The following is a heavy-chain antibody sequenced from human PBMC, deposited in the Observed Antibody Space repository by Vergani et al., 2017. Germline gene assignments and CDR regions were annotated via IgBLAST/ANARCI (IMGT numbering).Heavy chain of an antibody. Sequence: EVQLLESGGGLVQPGGSLRLSCAASGFTFSSYAMSWVRQAPGKGREWVAAISGSGGSTYYADSVKGRFTISRDNSKNTLYLQMNSLRAEDTAVYYCAXRGGMQLVLGGEYYYYYYMDVWGKGTTVTVSS. CDR2: ISGSGGST. J-gene: IGHJ6*03. CDR1: GFTFSSYA. CDR3: AXRGGMQLVLGGEYYYYYYMDV. V-gene: IGHV3-23*01. D-gene: IGHD6-6*01.